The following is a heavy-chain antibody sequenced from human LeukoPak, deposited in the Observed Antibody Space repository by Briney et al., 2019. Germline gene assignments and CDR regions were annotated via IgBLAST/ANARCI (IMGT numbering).Heavy chain of an antibody. J-gene: IGHJ5*02. D-gene: IGHD3-22*01. CDR1: GGSISSYY. Sequence: SETLSLTCTVSGGSISSYYWSWIRQPPGKGLEWIGYIYYGGSTNYNPSLKSRVTISVDTSKNQFSLKLSSVTAADTAVYYCASNGGYFNWFDPWGQGTLVTVSS. CDR3: ASNGGYFNWFDP. CDR2: IYYGGST. V-gene: IGHV4-59*01.